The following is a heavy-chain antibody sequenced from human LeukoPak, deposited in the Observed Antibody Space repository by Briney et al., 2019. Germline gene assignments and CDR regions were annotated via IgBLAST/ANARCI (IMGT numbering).Heavy chain of an antibody. Sequence: SETLSLTCTVSGGSISSSSYYWGWIRQPPGKGLEWIGYIYHSGSTYYNPSLKSRVTISVDRSKNQFSLKLSSVTAADTAVYYCARAGHGASSPYYYYYMDVWGKGTTVTVSS. CDR2: IYHSGST. D-gene: IGHD1-26*01. J-gene: IGHJ6*03. CDR3: ARAGHGASSPYYYYYMDV. V-gene: IGHV4-39*07. CDR1: GGSISSSSYY.